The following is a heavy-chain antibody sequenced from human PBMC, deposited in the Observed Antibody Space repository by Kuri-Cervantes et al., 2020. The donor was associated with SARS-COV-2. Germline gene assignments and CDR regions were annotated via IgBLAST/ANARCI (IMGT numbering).Heavy chain of an antibody. CDR2: IKSKTDGGTT. CDR1: GFTFSNAW. V-gene: IGHV3-15*01. D-gene: IGHD3-3*01. Sequence: GGSLRLSCAASGFTFSNAWMSWVRQAPGKGLEWVGRIKSKTDGGTTDYAAPVKGRFTISRDDSKNTLYLQMNSLKTEDTAVYYCTTDLDFWSGYFYWDYWGQGTLVTVSS. J-gene: IGHJ4*02. CDR3: TTDLDFWSGYFYWDY.